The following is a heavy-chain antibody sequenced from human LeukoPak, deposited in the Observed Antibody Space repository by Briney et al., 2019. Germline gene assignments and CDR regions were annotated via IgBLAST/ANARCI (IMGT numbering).Heavy chain of an antibody. Sequence: GGSLRLSCAASGFTFSSYSMNWVRQAPGKGLEWVSYISSTSDTIYYADSVKGRFTISRDSAKNTLFLQMNSLRDEDTAVYYCARSGTVSSSWYYIDYWGQGTLVTVSS. CDR2: ISSTSDTI. J-gene: IGHJ4*02. V-gene: IGHV3-48*02. CDR3: ARSGTVSSSWYYIDY. D-gene: IGHD6-13*01. CDR1: GFTFSSYS.